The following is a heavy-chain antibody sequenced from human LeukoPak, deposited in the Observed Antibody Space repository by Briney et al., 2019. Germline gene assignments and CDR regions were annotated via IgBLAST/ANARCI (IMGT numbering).Heavy chain of an antibody. J-gene: IGHJ4*02. CDR3: ARDSYGGKVGGTY. Sequence: GGSLRLSCAASGFTFSSYEMNWVRQAPGKGLEWVSCISSSGSTIYYADSVKGRFTISRDNAKNSLYLQMNSLRAEDTAVYYCARDSYGGKVGGTYWGQGTLVTVSS. V-gene: IGHV3-48*03. CDR2: ISSSGSTI. CDR1: GFTFSSYE. D-gene: IGHD4-23*01.